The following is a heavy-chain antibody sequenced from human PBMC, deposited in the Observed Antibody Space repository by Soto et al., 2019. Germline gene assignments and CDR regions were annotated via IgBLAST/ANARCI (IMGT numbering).Heavy chain of an antibody. Sequence: QVQLQESGPGLVKPSQTLSLTCTVSGGSISSGGYYWSWIRQHPGKGLEWIGYIYYSGSTYYNPSLKSRVTISVDTSKNQFSLKLSSVTAADTAVYYCARLNVVQSPAGSYYFDYWGQGTLVTVSS. D-gene: IGHD3-10*01. CDR2: IYYSGST. J-gene: IGHJ4*02. V-gene: IGHV4-31*03. CDR1: GGSISSGGYY. CDR3: ARLNVVQSPAGSYYFDY.